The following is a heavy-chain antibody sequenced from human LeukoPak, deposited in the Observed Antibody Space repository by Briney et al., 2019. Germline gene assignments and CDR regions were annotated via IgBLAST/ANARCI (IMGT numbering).Heavy chain of an antibody. CDR2: ISGSGGST. J-gene: IGHJ4*02. CDR1: GFTFSSYW. D-gene: IGHD6-19*01. Sequence: GGSLRLSCEASGFTFSSYWMSWVRQAPGRGLEWVSAISGSGGSTYSADSVKGRFTISRDNSKNTLYLQMNSLRAEDTAVYYCAKDHVYSSGWTTDFDYWGQGTLVTVSS. V-gene: IGHV3-23*01. CDR3: AKDHVYSSGWTTDFDY.